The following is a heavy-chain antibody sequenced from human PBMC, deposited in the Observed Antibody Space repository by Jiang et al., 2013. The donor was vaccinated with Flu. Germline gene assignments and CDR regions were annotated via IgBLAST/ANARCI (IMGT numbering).Heavy chain of an antibody. CDR1: GGSFSANY. CDR2: INHSGST. CDR3: ARRGGIPVPNTSRRTNWFDP. V-gene: IGHV4-34*01. Sequence: LLKPSETLSLSCTVYGGSFSANYWSWIRQPPGKGLEWIGEINHSGSTKYNPSLKSRVTISVDTSKNQVSLKLKFVTAADTAVYYCARRGGIPVPNTSRRTNWFDPWGQGTLGIVSS. J-gene: IGHJ5*02. D-gene: IGHD6-19*01.